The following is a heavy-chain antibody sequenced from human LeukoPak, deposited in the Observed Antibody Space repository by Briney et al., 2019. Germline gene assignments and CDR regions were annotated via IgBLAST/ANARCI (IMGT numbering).Heavy chain of an antibody. V-gene: IGHV4-38-2*02. J-gene: IGHJ5*02. Sequence: PSETLSLTCTVSGYSISSGYYWGWIRQPPGKGLEWIGSIYHSGSTYYNPSLKSRVTISVDTSKNQFSLKLSSVTAADTAVYYCAGQMTNWFDPWGQGTLVTVSS. CDR1: GYSISSGYY. CDR2: IYHSGST. CDR3: AGQMTNWFDP.